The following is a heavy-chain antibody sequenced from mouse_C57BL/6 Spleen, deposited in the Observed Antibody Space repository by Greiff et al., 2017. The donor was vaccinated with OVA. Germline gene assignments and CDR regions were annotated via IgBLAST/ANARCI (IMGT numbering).Heavy chain of an antibody. V-gene: IGHV5-17*01. CDR1: GFTFSDYG. J-gene: IGHJ2*01. Sequence: EVKLVESGGGLVKPGGSLKLSCAASGFTFSDYGMHWVRQAPEKGLEWVAYISSGSSTIYYADTVKGRFTISRDNAKNTLFLQMTSLRSEDTAMYYCARTFTTVAYFDYWGQGTTLTVSS. D-gene: IGHD1-1*01. CDR2: ISSGSSTI. CDR3: ARTFTTVAYFDY.